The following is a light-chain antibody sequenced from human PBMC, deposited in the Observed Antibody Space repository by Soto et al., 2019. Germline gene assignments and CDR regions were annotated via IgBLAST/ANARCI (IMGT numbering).Light chain of an antibody. J-gene: IGKJ5*01. V-gene: IGKV3-11*01. CDR3: QQRSNWTPIT. CDR2: DAS. Sequence: EIVITHSPATLSVSPGERATLACRSSQSVSSNLAWYQQKPGQAPRLLIFDASNRATGIPARFSGSGSGTDFTLTISSLEPEDFAVYYCQQRSNWTPITFGQGTRLEIK. CDR1: QSVSSN.